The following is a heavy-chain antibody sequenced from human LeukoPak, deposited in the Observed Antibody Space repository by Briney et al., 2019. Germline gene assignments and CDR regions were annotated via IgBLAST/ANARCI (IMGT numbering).Heavy chain of an antibody. Sequence: SETLSLTCSVSGGSISSNSYYWAWIRQPPGKGLEWIGSIYFGGSPSYNASLQSRVTVSIDTSNNQFSLKLTSVTAADTAVYYCASGGSGSYPAHWGQGTLVTVSS. J-gene: IGHJ4*02. CDR1: GGSISSNSYY. CDR2: IYFGGSP. CDR3: ASGGSGSYPAH. V-gene: IGHV4-39*07. D-gene: IGHD3-10*01.